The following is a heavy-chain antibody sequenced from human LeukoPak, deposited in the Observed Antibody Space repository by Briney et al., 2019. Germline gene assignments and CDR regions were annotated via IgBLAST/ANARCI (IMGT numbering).Heavy chain of an antibody. V-gene: IGHV1-18*01. Sequence: ASVKVSCKASGYTFTSYGISWVRQAPGQGLEWMGWISAYNGNTNYAQKLQGRVTMTTDTSTSTAYMELRSLRSDDTAVYYCARDRERVVATMGYYWGQGTLVSVSS. CDR2: ISAYNGNT. J-gene: IGHJ4*02. CDR1: GYTFTSYG. CDR3: ARDRERVVATMGYY. D-gene: IGHD5-12*01.